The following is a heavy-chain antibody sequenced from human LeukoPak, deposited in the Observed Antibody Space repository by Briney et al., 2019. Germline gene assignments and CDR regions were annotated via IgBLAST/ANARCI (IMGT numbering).Heavy chain of an antibody. Sequence: ASVKVSCKASGGTFSSYAISWVRQAPGRGLEWMGGIIPIFGTANYAQKFQGKVTITADESTSTAYMELSSLRSEDTAVYYCARVSDSYYYYMDVWGKGTTVTVSS. V-gene: IGHV1-69*13. CDR3: ARVSDSYYYYMDV. CDR2: IIPIFGTA. J-gene: IGHJ6*03. D-gene: IGHD3-22*01. CDR1: GGTFSSYA.